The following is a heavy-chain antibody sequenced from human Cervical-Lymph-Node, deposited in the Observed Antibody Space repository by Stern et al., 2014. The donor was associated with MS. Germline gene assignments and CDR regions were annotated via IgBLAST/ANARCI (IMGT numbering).Heavy chain of an antibody. J-gene: IGHJ4*02. CDR1: GYTFTSYW. CDR2: IFPGGSDI. Sequence: EVQLVESGPEVKKPGESLKISCKASGYTFTSYWIGWVRQMPGQGLEWVAIIFPGGSDIRCSPSFQGQVTISADKSSSPAYLQWNNLKPSDTAIYCCARQRYFDYWGQGTLVTVSS. CDR3: ARQRYFDY. V-gene: IGHV5-51*01.